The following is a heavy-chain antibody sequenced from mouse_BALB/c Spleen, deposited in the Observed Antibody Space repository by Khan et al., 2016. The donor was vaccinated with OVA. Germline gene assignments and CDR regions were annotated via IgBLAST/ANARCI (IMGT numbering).Heavy chain of an antibody. D-gene: IGHD2-10*01. CDR3: ARLPYYHYDVMDY. Sequence: QMQLEESGPGLVAPSQSLSITCTISGFSLTNYGIHWVRQPPGKGLEWLVVIWSDGSTTYNSALKSRLTITKDNSKSQVFLKMNSLQTDDTAIYFCARLPYYHYDVMDYWGQGTSVTVSS. V-gene: IGHV2-6-1*01. CDR1: GFSLTNYG. CDR2: IWSDGST. J-gene: IGHJ4*01.